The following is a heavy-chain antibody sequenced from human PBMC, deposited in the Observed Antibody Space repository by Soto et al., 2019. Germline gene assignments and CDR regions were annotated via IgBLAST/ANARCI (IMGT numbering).Heavy chain of an antibody. CDR2: ISSNGGST. Sequence: EVQLVESGGGLVQPGGSLILSCAASGFTFSSYAMHWVRQAPGKGLEYVSAISSNGGSTYYANSVKGRFTISRDNSKNTLYLQMGSLRAEDMAVYYCARAYVLRFLEWLPDYYYYYMDVWGKGTTVTVSS. V-gene: IGHV3-64*01. D-gene: IGHD3-3*01. CDR3: ARAYVLRFLEWLPDYYYYYMDV. J-gene: IGHJ6*03. CDR1: GFTFSSYA.